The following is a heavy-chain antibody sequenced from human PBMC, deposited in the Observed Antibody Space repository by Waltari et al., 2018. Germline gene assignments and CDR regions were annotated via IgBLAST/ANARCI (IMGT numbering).Heavy chain of an antibody. CDR2: INHSGST. CDR3: ASGYDAFDI. Sequence: QVQLQQWGAGLLKPSETLSLTGAVYGGSFSGYYWSWIRQPPGKGLEWIGEINHSGSTNYNPSLKSRVTISVDTSKNQFSLKLSSVTAADTAVYYCASGYDAFDIWGQGTMVTVSS. J-gene: IGHJ3*02. V-gene: IGHV4-34*01. CDR1: GGSFSGYY.